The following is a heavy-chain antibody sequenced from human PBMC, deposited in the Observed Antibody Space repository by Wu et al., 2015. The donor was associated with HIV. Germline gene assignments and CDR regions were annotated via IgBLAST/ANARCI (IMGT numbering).Heavy chain of an antibody. CDR3: CFFSPCLFGELFVDV. Sequence: HVQLVQSGAEVERPGASVMLSCKASGYTFTTYYIHWVRQAPGQGLEWMGIINPGGGNTNYAHKFQGRVTMTRDTSTSTVYMELSSLRSEDTAVYYCCFFSPCLFGELFVDVWAKGPRSPSP. D-gene: IGHD3-10*01. J-gene: IGHJ6*02. V-gene: IGHV1-46*01. CDR1: GYTFTTYY. CDR2: INPGGGNT.